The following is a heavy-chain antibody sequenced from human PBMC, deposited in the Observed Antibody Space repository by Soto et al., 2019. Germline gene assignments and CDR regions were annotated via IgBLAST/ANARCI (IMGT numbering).Heavy chain of an antibody. CDR3: ARDQGYSTSWYFPYGRYYYYGMHV. Sequence: GASVKVSCKDSGGTFSSYAISWVRQAHGQGLEWMGGIIPIFGTENSAQKFKGRVTINADESTSTAYMELSRLRSEDTAVYYCARDQGYSTSWYFPYGRYYYYGMHVWGQGTTVTVS. D-gene: IGHD6-13*01. CDR2: IIPIFGTE. J-gene: IGHJ6*01. CDR1: GGTFSSYA. V-gene: IGHV1-69*13.